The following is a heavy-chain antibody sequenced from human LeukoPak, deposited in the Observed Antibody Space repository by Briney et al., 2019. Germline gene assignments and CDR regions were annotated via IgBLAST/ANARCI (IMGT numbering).Heavy chain of an antibody. CDR1: GFTFSDFS. V-gene: IGHV3-48*01. Sequence: GGSLRLSCAASGFTFSDFSINWVRQAPGKGLEWVSYISRSGSTIYYADSVKGRFTISRDNSKNTLYLQMNSLRAEDTAVYYCAKGKGITMVRGVGMDVWGQGTTVTVSS. CDR3: AKGKGITMVRGVGMDV. J-gene: IGHJ6*02. CDR2: ISRSGSTI. D-gene: IGHD3-10*01.